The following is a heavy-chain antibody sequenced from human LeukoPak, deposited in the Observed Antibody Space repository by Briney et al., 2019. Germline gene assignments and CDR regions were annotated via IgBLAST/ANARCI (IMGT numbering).Heavy chain of an antibody. CDR2: INHSGST. J-gene: IGHJ4*02. CDR3: ARGRYCSSTSCYHSSDY. V-gene: IGHV4-34*01. CDR1: GGSFRGYY. Sequence: SETLSLTCAVYGGSFRGYYWSWIRRPPGKGLEWIGEINHSGSTNYNPSLKSRVTISVDTSKNQFSLKLSSVTAADTAVYYCARGRYCSSTSCYHSSDYWGQGTLVTVSS. D-gene: IGHD2-2*01.